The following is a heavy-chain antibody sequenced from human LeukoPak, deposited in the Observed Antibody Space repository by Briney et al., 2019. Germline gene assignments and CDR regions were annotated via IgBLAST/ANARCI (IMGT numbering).Heavy chain of an antibody. D-gene: IGHD3-22*01. Sequence: SQTLSLTCAISGDSVSSNSAAWNWIRQSPSRGLEWLGRTYYRSKWYNDYAVSVKSRITINPDTSKNQFSLQLNSVTPEDTAVYYCARGGPHSSGYYSHAYFDYWGQGTLVTVSS. CDR1: GDSVSSNSAA. J-gene: IGHJ4*02. CDR3: ARGGPHSSGYYSHAYFDY. CDR2: TYYRSKWYN. V-gene: IGHV6-1*01.